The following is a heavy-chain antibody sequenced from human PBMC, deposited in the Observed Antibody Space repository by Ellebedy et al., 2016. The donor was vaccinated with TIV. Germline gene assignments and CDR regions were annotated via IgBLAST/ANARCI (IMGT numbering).Heavy chain of an antibody. CDR3: AKGRGSSVIDYRYYGMDV. CDR2: IRSKGKNYAT. CDR1: GFTFSAVA. Sequence: GESLKISXATSGFTFSAVAMHWVRQGSGKGLEWVGRIRSKGKNYATAYAASVNGRFTISRDDSKNTAYLQMNSLKSEDTAVYYCAKGRGSSVIDYRYYGMDVWGQGTMVTVSS. J-gene: IGHJ6*02. V-gene: IGHV3-73*01. D-gene: IGHD2-21*01.